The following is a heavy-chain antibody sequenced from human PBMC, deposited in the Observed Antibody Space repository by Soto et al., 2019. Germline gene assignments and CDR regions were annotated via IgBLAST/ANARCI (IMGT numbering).Heavy chain of an antibody. V-gene: IGHV4-39*01. J-gene: IGHJ4*02. CDR2: IYYSGST. Sequence: SETLSLTCTVSGGSISSSSYYWGWIRQPPGKGLEWIGSIYYSGSTYYNPSLKSRVTISVDTSKNQFSLKLSSVTAADTAVYYCARHEGGCETYFDYWGQGTLVTVSS. CDR3: ARHEGGCETYFDY. CDR1: GGSISSSSYY. D-gene: IGHD5-12*01.